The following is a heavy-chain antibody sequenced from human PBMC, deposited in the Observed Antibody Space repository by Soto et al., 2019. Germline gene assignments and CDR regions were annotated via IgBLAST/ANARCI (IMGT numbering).Heavy chain of an antibody. CDR1: GGTFSNYA. J-gene: IGHJ5*02. CDR2: IIPIFGTA. Sequence: QVQLVQSGAEVKKPGSSVKVSCKASGGTFSNYAISWVRQAPGQGLEWMGGIIPIFGTANYAQKFQGRVTITADESTSTAYMELSSLRSEDTAVYYCAPYIAAAGTPNWFDPWGQGTLVTVSS. CDR3: APYIAAAGTPNWFDP. D-gene: IGHD6-13*01. V-gene: IGHV1-69*01.